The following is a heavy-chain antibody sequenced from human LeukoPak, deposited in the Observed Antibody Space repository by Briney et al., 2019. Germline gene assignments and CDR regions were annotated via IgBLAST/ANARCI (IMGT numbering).Heavy chain of an antibody. Sequence: SETLSLTCAVYGGSFSEYYWGWIRQPPGKGLEWIGSIYHSGSTYYNPSLKSRVTISVDTSKNQFSLKLSSVTAADTAVYYCATQKDYYDSSGFDYWGQGTLVTVSS. CDR1: GGSFSEYY. J-gene: IGHJ4*02. CDR2: IYHSGST. V-gene: IGHV4-38-2*01. D-gene: IGHD3-22*01. CDR3: ATQKDYYDSSGFDY.